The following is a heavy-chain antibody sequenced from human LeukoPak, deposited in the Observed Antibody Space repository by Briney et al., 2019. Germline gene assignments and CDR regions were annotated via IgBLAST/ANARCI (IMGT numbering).Heavy chain of an antibody. Sequence: SVKVSCKASGYTFSSYDIILVRQTTGEGLEWMGWMNPHSGSTSYAQKFQGRVTMTRDTSTSTVYMELSSLRSEDTAVYYCARDRVYCSGGSCYRPFDYWGQGTLVTVSS. J-gene: IGHJ4*02. CDR3: ARDRVYCSGGSCYRPFDY. V-gene: IGHV1-8*01. CDR1: GYTFSSYD. D-gene: IGHD2-15*01. CDR2: MNPHSGST.